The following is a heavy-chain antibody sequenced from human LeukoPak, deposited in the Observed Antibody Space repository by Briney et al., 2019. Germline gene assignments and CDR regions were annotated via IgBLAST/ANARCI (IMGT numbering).Heavy chain of an antibody. CDR1: GFTFSNYA. V-gene: IGHV3-23*01. CDR3: AKERGISYTYEFDY. Sequence: GGSLRLSCAASGFTFSNYAMTWVRQAPGKGLDWVSLISGSGSNTYYTDSVQGRFTISRDNSRNTLYLQMSSLRAEDTAIYYCAKERGISYTYEFDYWGQGALVTVSS. J-gene: IGHJ4*02. D-gene: IGHD3-16*01. CDR2: ISGSGSNT.